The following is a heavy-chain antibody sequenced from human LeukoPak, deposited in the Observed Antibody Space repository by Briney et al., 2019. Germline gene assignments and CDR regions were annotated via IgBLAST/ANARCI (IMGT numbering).Heavy chain of an antibody. J-gene: IGHJ4*02. CDR1: GGSISSSSYY. V-gene: IGHV4-39*01. D-gene: IGHD6-19*01. CDR2: IYYSGNT. Sequence: SETLSLTCTVSGGSISSSSYYWGWIRQPPGKGLEWIGSIYYSGNTYYNPSLKSRVTISVDTSKTQFSLKLTSVTAADTAVYYCATRGTASSGSYYFDYWGQGTLVTVSS. CDR3: ATRGTASSGSYYFDY.